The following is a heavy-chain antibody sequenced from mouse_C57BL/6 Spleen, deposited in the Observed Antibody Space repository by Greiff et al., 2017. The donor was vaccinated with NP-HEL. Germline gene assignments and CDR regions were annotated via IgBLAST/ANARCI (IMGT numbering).Heavy chain of an antibody. D-gene: IGHD1-1*01. Sequence: VQLQQPGAELVKPGASVKLSCKASGYTFTSYWMHWVKQRPGQGLEWIGMIHPNSGSTNYNEKFKSKATLTVDKSSSTAYMQLSSLTSVDSAVYYCATITPAVEEFAYWGQGTLLTVSA. J-gene: IGHJ3*01. CDR1: GYTFTSYW. V-gene: IGHV1-64*01. CDR3: ATITPAVEEFAY. CDR2: IHPNSGST.